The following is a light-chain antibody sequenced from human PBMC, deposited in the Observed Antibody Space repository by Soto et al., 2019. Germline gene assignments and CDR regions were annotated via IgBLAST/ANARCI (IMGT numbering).Light chain of an antibody. CDR3: QQYETFSGT. J-gene: IGKJ1*01. Sequence: DIQMTHSPSTLSASIGDRVTITCRASQSISSWLAWYQHKPGKAPKLLIYDASALPRGVPSRFSGSGSGTKFTLTIASLQPDDFATYYCQQYETFSGTFGPGTKVDIK. CDR2: DAS. V-gene: IGKV1-5*01. CDR1: QSISSW.